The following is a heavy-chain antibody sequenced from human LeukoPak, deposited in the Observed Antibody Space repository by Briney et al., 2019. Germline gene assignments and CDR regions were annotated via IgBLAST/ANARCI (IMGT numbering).Heavy chain of an antibody. D-gene: IGHD3-10*02. Sequence: GGSLRLSCAASGFTFSSYSMNWVRQAPGKGLEWLSLIGSSGTYMFYADSVKGRISISRDNAQNSLYLQMNSLRAEDTAVYYCARGGSDYHVAYWGQGTLVTVSS. J-gene: IGHJ4*02. V-gene: IGHV3-21*06. CDR2: IGSSGTYM. CDR3: ARGGSDYHVAY. CDR1: GFTFSSYS.